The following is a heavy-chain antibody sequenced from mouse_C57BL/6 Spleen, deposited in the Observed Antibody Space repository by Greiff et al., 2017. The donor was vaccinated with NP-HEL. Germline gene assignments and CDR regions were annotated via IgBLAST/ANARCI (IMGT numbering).Heavy chain of an antibody. V-gene: IGHV2-5*01. Sequence: VQLQESGPGLVQPSQSLSITCTVSGFSLTSYGVHWVRQSPGKGLEWLGVIWRGGSTDYNAAFLSRLSITKDNSKSQVFFKMNSLQADDTAVYYCAKSNYDYYAIDYWGQGTSVTVSS. D-gene: IGHD2-1*01. CDR2: IWRGGST. CDR1: GFSLTSYG. J-gene: IGHJ4*01. CDR3: AKSNYDYYAIDY.